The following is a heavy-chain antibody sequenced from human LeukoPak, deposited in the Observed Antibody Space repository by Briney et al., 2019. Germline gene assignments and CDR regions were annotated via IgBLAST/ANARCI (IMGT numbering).Heavy chain of an antibody. Sequence: SETLSLTCAVYGGSFSGYYWSWIRQPPGKGLEWIGEINHSGSTNYNPSLKSRVTISVDTSKNQFSLKLSSVTAADTAVYYCARVVVVPAAKGAPDYWGQGSLFTVPS. J-gene: IGHJ4*02. CDR1: GGSFSGYY. D-gene: IGHD2-2*01. CDR2: INHSGST. CDR3: ARVVVVPAAKGAPDY. V-gene: IGHV4-34*01.